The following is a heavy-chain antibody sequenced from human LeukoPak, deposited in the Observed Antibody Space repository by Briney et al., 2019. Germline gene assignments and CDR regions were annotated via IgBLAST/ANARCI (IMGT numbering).Heavy chain of an antibody. CDR1: GFTFSSYA. CDR3: AKSXEWLVLGSIDY. D-gene: IGHD6-19*01. CDR2: ISGSGGST. Sequence: GGSLRLSCAASGFTFSSYAMSWVRQAPGKGVEWVSAISGSGGSTYYADSVKGRFTISRDNSKNTLYLQMNSLRAEDTAVYYCAKSXEWLVLGSIDYWGQGTLVTVSS. J-gene: IGHJ4*02. V-gene: IGHV3-23*01.